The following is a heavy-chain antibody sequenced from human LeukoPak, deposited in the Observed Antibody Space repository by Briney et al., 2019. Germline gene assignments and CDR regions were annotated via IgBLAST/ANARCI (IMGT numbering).Heavy chain of an antibody. V-gene: IGHV4-59*01. D-gene: IGHD3-10*01. CDR1: GGSISSYY. J-gene: IGHJ4*02. Sequence: PSETLSLTCTVSGGSISSYYWSWIRQPPGKGLEWIGYIYYSGSTNYNPSLKSRVTISVDTSKNQFSLKLSSVTAADTAVYYCARDVPGAVRGLLWGQGTLVTVSS. CDR2: IYYSGST. CDR3: ARDVPGAVRGLL.